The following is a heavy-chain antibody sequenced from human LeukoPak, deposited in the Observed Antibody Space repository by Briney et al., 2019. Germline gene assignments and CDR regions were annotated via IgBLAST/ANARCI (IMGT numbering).Heavy chain of an antibody. Sequence: PGGSLRLSCAASGFTFSSYSMNWVRQAPGKGLEWVSSISSSSYIYYADSVKGRFTISRDNAKNFLYLQVNSLRADDTAVYYCARARLSFTRGIGANYFDYWGQGTPVTVSS. CDR1: GFTFSSYS. CDR2: ISSSSYI. V-gene: IGHV3-21*01. CDR3: ARARLSFTRGIGANYFDY. J-gene: IGHJ4*02. D-gene: IGHD2-15*01.